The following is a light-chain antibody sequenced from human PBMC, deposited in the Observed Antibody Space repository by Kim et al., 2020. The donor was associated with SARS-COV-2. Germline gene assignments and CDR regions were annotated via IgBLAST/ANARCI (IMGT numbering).Light chain of an antibody. J-gene: IGKJ2*01. CDR3: QQRTNWPT. CDR2: EVS. V-gene: IGKV3-11*01. Sequence: LSLSPGESATLTCRASQSVNNYLAWYQQKPGQAPRLLIYEVSTRATGIPDRFSGSGSGTDFTLTISSLEPEDFAVYYCQQRTNWPTFGQGTKLEI. CDR1: QSVNNY.